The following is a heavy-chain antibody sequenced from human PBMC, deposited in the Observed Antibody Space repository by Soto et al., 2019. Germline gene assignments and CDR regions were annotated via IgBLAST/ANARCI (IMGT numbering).Heavy chain of an antibody. D-gene: IGHD6-13*01. CDR3: ARGMSSWYWGRWFDP. V-gene: IGHV4-34*01. CDR1: VESISIYY. CDR2: INHSGST. Sequence: SETLSLTCTVSVESISIYYWSWIRQPPGKGLEWIGEINHSGSTNYNPSLKSRVTISVDTSKNQFSLKLSSVTAADTAVYYCARGMSSWYWGRWFDPWGQGTLVTVSS. J-gene: IGHJ5*02.